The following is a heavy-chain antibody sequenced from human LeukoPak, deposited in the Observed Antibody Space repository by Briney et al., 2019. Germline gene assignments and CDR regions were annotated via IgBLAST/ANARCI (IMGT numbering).Heavy chain of an antibody. Sequence: TSETLSLTCTVSGGSISSGNYYWRWIRQPAGKGLEWIGRIYTSGTTNYNPSLKSRVTISVDTSKNQFSLRLSSVTAADTAVYYCARDGRVPAAMGYYYYYGMDVWGQGTTVTVSS. D-gene: IGHD2-2*01. CDR3: ARDGRVPAAMGYYYYYGMDV. CDR1: GGSISSGNYY. CDR2: IYTSGTT. V-gene: IGHV4-61*02. J-gene: IGHJ6*02.